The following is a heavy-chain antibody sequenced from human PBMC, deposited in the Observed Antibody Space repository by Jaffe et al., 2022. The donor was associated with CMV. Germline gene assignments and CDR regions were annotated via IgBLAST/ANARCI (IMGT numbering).Heavy chain of an antibody. CDR1: GYTFTSYG. D-gene: IGHD6-13*01. J-gene: IGHJ4*02. Sequence: QVQLVQSGAEVKKPGASVKVSCKASGYTFTSYGISWVRQAPGQGLEWMGWISAYNGNTNYAQKLQGRVTMTTDTSTSTAYMELRSLRSDDTAVYYCARPEKYSSSWYGGYYFDYWGQGTLVTVSS. V-gene: IGHV1-18*01. CDR3: ARPEKYSSSWYGGYYFDY. CDR2: ISAYNGNT.